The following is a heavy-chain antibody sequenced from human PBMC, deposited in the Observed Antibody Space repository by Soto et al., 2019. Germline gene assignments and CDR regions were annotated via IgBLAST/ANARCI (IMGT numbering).Heavy chain of an antibody. CDR1: GGSISSYY. Sequence: KTSETLSLTCSVFGGSISSYYWSWIRQPAGKGLEWIGRIYNSGTTNYNPSLESRVTMSVDPSKNQISLKLSSATAADTAIYYCARGPYCGDECYFAYWGQGTLVTVSS. V-gene: IGHV4-4*07. CDR3: ARGPYCGDECYFAY. J-gene: IGHJ4*02. D-gene: IGHD2-21*01. CDR2: IYNSGTT.